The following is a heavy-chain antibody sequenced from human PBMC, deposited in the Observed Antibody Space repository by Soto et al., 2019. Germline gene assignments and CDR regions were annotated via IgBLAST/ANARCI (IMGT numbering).Heavy chain of an antibody. CDR1: GFTFSSYS. CDR3: ARDILS. J-gene: IGHJ3*01. V-gene: IGHV3-48*02. Sequence: EVQLVESGGGLVQPGGSLRLSCAGSGFTFSSYSMNWVRQAPGKGLEWVSYISSSSSIYYADSVKGRFTISRDNAKNSLYLQMNSLRDEDTAVYYCARDILSWGQGTMVTVSS. D-gene: IGHD2-2*02. CDR2: ISSSSSI.